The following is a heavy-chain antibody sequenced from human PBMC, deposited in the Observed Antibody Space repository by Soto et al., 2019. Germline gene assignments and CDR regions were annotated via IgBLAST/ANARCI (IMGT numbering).Heavy chain of an antibody. D-gene: IGHD5-18*01. Sequence: GESLKISCKGSGYSFTSYWIGWVRQMPGKGLEWMGIIYPGDSDTRYSPSFQGQVTISADKFISTAYLQWSSLKASDTAMYYCAREGQLWNYYYYSGMDVWGQGTTVTISS. J-gene: IGHJ6*02. CDR3: AREGQLWNYYYYSGMDV. CDR1: GYSFTSYW. V-gene: IGHV5-51*01. CDR2: IYPGDSDT.